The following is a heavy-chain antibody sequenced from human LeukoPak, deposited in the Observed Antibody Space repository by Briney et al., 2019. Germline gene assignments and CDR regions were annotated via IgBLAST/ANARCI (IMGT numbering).Heavy chain of an antibody. CDR3: STATHD. Sequence: GSLTLSCAASGFTFSNAWMSWVRQAPGKGLEWVGRIKTKTDSGTPDYAAPVKGRFTISRDDSKNTLYLLMNSLKTEDTAVYYCSTATHDWGQGTLVTVSS. J-gene: IGHJ4*02. CDR2: IKTKTDSGTP. CDR1: GFTFSNAW. V-gene: IGHV3-15*01.